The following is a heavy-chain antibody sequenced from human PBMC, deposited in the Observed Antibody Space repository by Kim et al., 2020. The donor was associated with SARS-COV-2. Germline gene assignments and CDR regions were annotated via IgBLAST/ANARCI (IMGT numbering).Heavy chain of an antibody. Sequence: GGSLRLSCAASGFSVGDIFMSWVRQAPGKGLEWVAVLYSSGTPFFAASVKGRFTISRDSSKNTLALQMYNLRAEDTALYYCASGNLWHDYVDYSLDFWGRGTLVTVSS. CDR2: LYSSGTP. V-gene: IGHV3-66*01. CDR1: GFSVGDIF. D-gene: IGHD4-17*01. J-gene: IGHJ4*02. CDR3: ASGNLWHDYVDYSLDF.